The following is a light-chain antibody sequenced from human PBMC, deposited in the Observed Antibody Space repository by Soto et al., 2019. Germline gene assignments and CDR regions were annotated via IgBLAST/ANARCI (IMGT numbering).Light chain of an antibody. CDR2: DVF. V-gene: IGKV1-33*01. J-gene: IGKJ4*01. CDR1: QDISKY. Sequence: DIQMTQSASSLPASVGDTVTISCQASQDISKYLNWFQQKPGKAPKLLIYDVFNVETGVPSRFSGRGSGTDFTLIISNLQPEDFATYYCQQYDQLQITFGGGNKVDI. CDR3: QQYDQLQIT.